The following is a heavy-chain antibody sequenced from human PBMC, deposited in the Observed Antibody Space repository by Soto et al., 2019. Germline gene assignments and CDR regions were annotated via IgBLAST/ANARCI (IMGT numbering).Heavy chain of an antibody. CDR2: IDNDGRTT. D-gene: IGHD3-16*01. V-gene: IGHV3-74*01. Sequence: EVQLVESGGGLVQPGGSLRLSCAASGFTFTSYWMHWVRQAPGKGLVWVSRIDNDGRTTNYADSVQGRFTISRDNAKNTLYLQMNSLRAGDTAIYYCTRDLGGAGSYWGQGTLVTVSS. CDR1: GFTFTSYW. CDR3: TRDLGGAGSY. J-gene: IGHJ4*02.